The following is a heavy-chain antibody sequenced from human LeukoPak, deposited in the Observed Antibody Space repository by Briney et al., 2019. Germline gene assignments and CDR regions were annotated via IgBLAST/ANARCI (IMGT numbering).Heavy chain of an antibody. J-gene: IGHJ6*02. D-gene: IGHD3-3*01. Sequence: GGSLRLSCAASGFTFSSYGMHWVRQAPGKGLEWVAVIWYDGSNKYYADSVKGRFTISRDNSKNTLYLQMNSLRAEDTAVYYCAKGEEWLLASYYYYGMGVWGQGTTVTVSS. CDR2: IWYDGSNK. CDR1: GFTFSSYG. CDR3: AKGEEWLLASYYYYGMGV. V-gene: IGHV3-30*02.